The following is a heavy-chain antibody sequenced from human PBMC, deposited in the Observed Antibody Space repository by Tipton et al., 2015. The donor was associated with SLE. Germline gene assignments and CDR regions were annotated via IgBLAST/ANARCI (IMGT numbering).Heavy chain of an antibody. CDR1: GGSISSYY. Sequence: TLSLTCTVSGGSISSYYWSWIRQPPGKGLGWVGYIYTSGSTNNNPSLKSRVTISVDTSKNQFSLKLSSVTAADTAVYYCARLVSGSYSYFDYWGQGTLVTVSS. CDR3: ARLVSGSYSYFDY. D-gene: IGHD1-26*01. J-gene: IGHJ4*02. CDR2: IYTSGST. V-gene: IGHV4-4*08.